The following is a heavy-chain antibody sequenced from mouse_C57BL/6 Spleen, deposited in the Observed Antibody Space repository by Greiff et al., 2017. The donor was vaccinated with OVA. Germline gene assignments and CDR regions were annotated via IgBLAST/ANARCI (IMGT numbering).Heavy chain of an antibody. CDR3: ERGPSTVGAHLDD. CDR1: GYTFTDYY. V-gene: IGHV1-19*01. Sequence: EVQLQQSGPVLVKPGASVKMSCKASGYTFTDYYMNWVKQSHGKSLEWIGVINPYNGGTSYNQKFKGKATLTVAKSSSPAYLELNSLTSDDSSVFYWERGPSTVGAHLDDGGKGTTRTVSS. J-gene: IGHJ2*01. D-gene: IGHD1-1*01. CDR2: INPYNGGT.